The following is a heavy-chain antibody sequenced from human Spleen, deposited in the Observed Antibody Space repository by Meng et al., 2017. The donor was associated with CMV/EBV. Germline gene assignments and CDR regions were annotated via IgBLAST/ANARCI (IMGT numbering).Heavy chain of an antibody. V-gene: IGHV4-38-2*01. Sequence: ESLKISCAASGFTFSYYGMHWVRQAPGRGLEWIGRVYHRGSTHYNPSLRSRTTILVDMSKNHFSLNLTSVTAADTAMYFCATAYCGGDCQFDYWGQGTLVTVSS. D-gene: IGHD2-21*01. CDR3: ATAYCGGDCQFDY. J-gene: IGHJ4*02. CDR2: VYHRGST. CDR1: GFTFSYYG.